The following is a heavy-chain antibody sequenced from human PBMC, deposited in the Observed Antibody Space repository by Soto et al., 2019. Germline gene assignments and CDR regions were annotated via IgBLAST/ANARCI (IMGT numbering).Heavy chain of an antibody. J-gene: IGHJ4*02. CDR2: IKYRGTT. V-gene: IGHV4-31*03. Sequence: QVQLQESGPGLVKPSHTLSLTCTVSGGSIIDGQTYLNWIRQHPERGLEWMGYIKYRGTTNYSPALKSRILISIDTSKNQFFLSLTSVTAADTAVYYCARDSPEVATYWGQGTLVTVSS. CDR3: ARDSPEVATY. CDR1: GGSIIDGQTY. D-gene: IGHD2-15*01.